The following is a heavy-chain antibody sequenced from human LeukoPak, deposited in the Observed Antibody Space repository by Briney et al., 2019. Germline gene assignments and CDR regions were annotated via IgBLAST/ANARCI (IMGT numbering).Heavy chain of an antibody. V-gene: IGHV3-74*01. CDR1: GFTFSSYW. CDR2: INSDGSST. D-gene: IGHD5-18*01. CDR3: ARDRGQLWPVHFDY. J-gene: IGHJ4*02. Sequence: PGGSLRLSCAASGFTFSSYWMHWVRQAPGKGLVWVSRINSDGSSTSYADSVKGRFTISRDNAKDTLYLQMNSLRAEDTAVYYCARDRGQLWPVHFDYWGQGTLVTVSS.